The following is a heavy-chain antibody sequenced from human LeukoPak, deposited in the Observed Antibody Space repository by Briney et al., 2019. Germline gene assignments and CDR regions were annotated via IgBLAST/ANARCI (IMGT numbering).Heavy chain of an antibody. D-gene: IGHD3-3*01. CDR1: GGSISSYY. V-gene: IGHV4-59*08. CDR2: IYYSGST. J-gene: IGHJ1*01. Sequence: PSEALSLTCTVSGGSISSYYWSWIRQPPGKGLEWIGYIYYSGSTNYNPSLKSRVTMSVDTSKDQFSLKLSSVNAADTAMYYCARHRSPLESFHHWGQGTLVTVSS. CDR3: ARHRSPLESFHH.